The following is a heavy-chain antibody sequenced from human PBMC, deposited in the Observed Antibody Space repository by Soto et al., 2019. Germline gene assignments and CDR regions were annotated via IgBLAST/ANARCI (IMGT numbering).Heavy chain of an antibody. CDR1: GGSISSGGYS. CDR3: ARCCYYDSSGYYYPNWFDP. Sequence: SETLSLTCAVSGGSISSGGYSWSWVRQPPGKGLEWIGYIYHSGNTYYNPSLKSRVTISVGRSKNQFSLKLSSVTAADTAVYYCARCCYYDSSGYYYPNWFDPWGQGTLVTVSS. V-gene: IGHV4-30-2*01. J-gene: IGHJ5*02. CDR2: IYHSGNT. D-gene: IGHD3-22*01.